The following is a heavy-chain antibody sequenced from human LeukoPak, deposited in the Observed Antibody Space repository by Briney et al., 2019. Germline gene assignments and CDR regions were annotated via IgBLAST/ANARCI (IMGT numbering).Heavy chain of an antibody. CDR1: GFNFANHA. J-gene: IGHJ3*02. D-gene: IGHD1-26*01. Sequence: GGSLRLSCAASGFNFANHAMSWVRQTAGKGLEWVSVISGGGSSTYYADSVKGRFTISRDNSKNTLYLQVNSLRADDTAVYYCAKRIDSYGRNAFDIWGQGTMVTVSS. CDR3: AKRIDSYGRNAFDI. CDR2: ISGGGSST. V-gene: IGHV3-23*01.